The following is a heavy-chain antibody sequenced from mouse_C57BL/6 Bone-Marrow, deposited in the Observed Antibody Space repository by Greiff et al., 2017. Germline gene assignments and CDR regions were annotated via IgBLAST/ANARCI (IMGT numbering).Heavy chain of an antibody. CDR2: IWSGGST. CDR3: SRRGDDYDWFAY. D-gene: IGHD2-4*01. CDR1: GFSLTSYG. V-gene: IGHV2-2*01. Sequence: VQLQESGPGLVQPSQSLSITCTVSGFSLTSYGVHWVRQSPGKGLEWLGGIWSGGSTDYNAAFISRLSISKDNSKSQVFFKMNSLQADDTAIYYCSRRGDDYDWFAYWGQGTLVTVSA. J-gene: IGHJ3*01.